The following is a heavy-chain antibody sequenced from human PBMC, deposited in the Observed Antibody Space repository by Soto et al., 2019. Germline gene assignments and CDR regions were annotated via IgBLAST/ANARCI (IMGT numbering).Heavy chain of an antibody. J-gene: IGHJ6*02. D-gene: IGHD6-6*01. CDR2: ISGSGGST. CDR1: GFTFSSYA. V-gene: IGHV3-23*01. CDR3: AKGLDGRSSSYYYYYGMDV. Sequence: GGSLRLSCAASGFTFSSYAMSWVRQAPGKGLEWVSAISGSGGSTYYADSVKGRFTISRDNSKNTLYLQMNSLRAEDTAVYYCAKGLDGRSSSYYYYYGMDVWGQGTTVTVSS.